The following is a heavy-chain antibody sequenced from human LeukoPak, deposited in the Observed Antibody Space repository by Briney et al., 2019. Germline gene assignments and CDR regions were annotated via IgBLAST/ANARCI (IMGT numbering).Heavy chain of an antibody. D-gene: IGHD4-11*01. CDR2: INPSAGST. CDR3: ARQRDSNWFDP. J-gene: IGHJ5*02. V-gene: IGHV1-46*01. Sequence: ASVKVSFKASGYTFTGYYMHWVRQAPGQGLEWMGIINPSAGSTTYAQNFQGRVTMTRDTSTNTVYMELNSLRSDDTAVYYCARQRDSNWFDPWGQGTLVTVSS. CDR1: GYTFTGYY.